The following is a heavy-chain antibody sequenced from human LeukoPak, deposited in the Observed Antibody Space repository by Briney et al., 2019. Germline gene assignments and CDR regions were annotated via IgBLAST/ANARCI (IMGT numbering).Heavy chain of an antibody. CDR1: GFTVSSNY. CDR3: ARVGVRGSSPVGYFDY. V-gene: IGHV3-21*01. CDR2: ISSSSNYI. J-gene: IGHJ4*02. Sequence: GGSLRLSCAASGFTVSSNYMNWVRQAPGKGLEWVSSISSSSNYIYYADSVKGRFTISRDNAKNSLYLQMNSLRAEDTAVYYCARVGVRGSSPVGYFDYWGQGALVTVSS. D-gene: IGHD3-10*01.